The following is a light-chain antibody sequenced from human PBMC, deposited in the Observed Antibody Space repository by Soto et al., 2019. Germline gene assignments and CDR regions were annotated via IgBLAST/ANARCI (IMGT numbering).Light chain of an antibody. Sequence: DIQMTQSPSTLSASVGDRVTITCRASQSIGSWLAWFQQKPGKAPKVLIYKASSLESGVPSRFSGSGSGTEFTLTISSLQPDDFATYYCQQYNSYSTWTFGQGTKVDIK. CDR3: QQYNSYSTWT. J-gene: IGKJ1*01. CDR2: KAS. CDR1: QSIGSW. V-gene: IGKV1-5*03.